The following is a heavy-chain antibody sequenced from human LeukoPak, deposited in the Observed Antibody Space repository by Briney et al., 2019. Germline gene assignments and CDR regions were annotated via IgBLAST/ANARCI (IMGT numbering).Heavy chain of an antibody. D-gene: IGHD2-21*02. CDR2: IRYDGSNK. Sequence: GGSLRLSCAASGFTFSSYGMHWVRQAPGKGLEWVAFIRYDGSNKYYADSVKGRFTISRDNSKNTLYLQMNSLRAEDTAVYYCAKDCGGDCYNPPYYYYYYMDVWGKGTTVTISS. CDR1: GFTFSSYG. CDR3: AKDCGGDCYNPPYYYYYYMDV. V-gene: IGHV3-30*02. J-gene: IGHJ6*03.